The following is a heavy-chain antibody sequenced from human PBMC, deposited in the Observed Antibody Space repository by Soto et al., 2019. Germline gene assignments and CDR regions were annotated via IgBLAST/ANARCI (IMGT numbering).Heavy chain of an antibody. V-gene: IGHV3-30*18. D-gene: IGHD3-9*01. CDR3: AKEGSDYDILTGSGYYGMDV. Sequence: QVQLVESGGGVVQPGRSLRLSCAASGFTFSSYGMHWVRQAPGKGLDWGAVLSYDGSNKYYADSVKGRFTISRDNSKNTLYLQMNSLRAEDTAVYYCAKEGSDYDILTGSGYYGMDVWGQGTTVTVSS. CDR1: GFTFSSYG. CDR2: LSYDGSNK. J-gene: IGHJ6*02.